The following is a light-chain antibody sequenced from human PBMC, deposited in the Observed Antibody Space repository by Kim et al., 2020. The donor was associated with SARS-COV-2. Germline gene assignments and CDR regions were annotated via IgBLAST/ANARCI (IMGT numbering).Light chain of an antibody. Sequence: QSALTQPASVSGSPGQSITISCTATSSDVVSYNLVSWYQQHPGKVPTLIIYEGTKRPSGVSTRFSASKSHNTASLTISGLQAGDEADYYCSSYTTTTLVFGGGTKLTVL. CDR3: SSYTTTTLV. CDR2: EGT. CDR1: SSDVVSYNL. V-gene: IGLV2-14*02. J-gene: IGLJ3*02.